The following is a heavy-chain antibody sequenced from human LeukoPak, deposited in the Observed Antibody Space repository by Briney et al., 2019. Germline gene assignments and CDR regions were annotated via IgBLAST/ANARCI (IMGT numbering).Heavy chain of an antibody. CDR1: GGSVSSGSYY. CDR2: IYYSGST. D-gene: IGHD3-22*01. V-gene: IGHV4-61*01. CDR3: ATSYYYDSSGYYYGFDY. Sequence: SETLSLTCTVSGGSVSSGSYYWSWIRQPPGEGLEWIGYIYYSGSTNYNPSLKSRVTISVDTSKNQFSLKLSSVTAADTAVYYCATSYYYDSSGYYYGFDYWGQGTLVTVSS. J-gene: IGHJ4*02.